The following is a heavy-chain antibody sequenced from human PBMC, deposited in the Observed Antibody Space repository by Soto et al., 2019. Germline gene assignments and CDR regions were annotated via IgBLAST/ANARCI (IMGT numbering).Heavy chain of an antibody. J-gene: IGHJ4*02. D-gene: IGHD4-17*01. CDR2: IYPGDSDT. CDR1: GYSFTSYW. V-gene: IGHV5-51*01. Sequence: EVQLVQSGAEVKKPGESLKISCKGSGYSFTSYWIGWVRQMPGKGLEWVGIIYPGDSDTRYSPSFQGQVTISADKSISTAYLKWSNLKASDTAMYYCARGPTTVVTPVDYFDYWGQGTLVTVSS. CDR3: ARGPTTVVTPVDYFDY.